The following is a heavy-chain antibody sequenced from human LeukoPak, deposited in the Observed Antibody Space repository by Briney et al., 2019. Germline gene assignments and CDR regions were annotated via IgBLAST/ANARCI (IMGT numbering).Heavy chain of an antibody. Sequence: ASVKVSCKASGYTFTSYAMHWVRQAPGQRLEWMGWINAGNGNTKYSQKFQGRVTITRDTSANTAYMELSSLRSEDTAVYYCAREVPPRSYNPPNWFDPWGQGTLVTVSS. CDR2: INAGNGNT. CDR1: GYTFTSYA. D-gene: IGHD1-14*01. V-gene: IGHV1-3*01. J-gene: IGHJ5*02. CDR3: AREVPPRSYNPPNWFDP.